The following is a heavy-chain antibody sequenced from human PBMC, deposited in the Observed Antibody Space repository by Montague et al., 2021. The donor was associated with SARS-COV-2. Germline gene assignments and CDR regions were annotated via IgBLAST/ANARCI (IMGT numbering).Heavy chain of an antibody. D-gene: IGHD2-8*01. CDR2: IYYSGTT. V-gene: IGHV4-59*04. J-gene: IGHJ2*01. Sequence: IYYSGTTFYNPSLRSRVTMSVDTSKNQFSLRLSSVTAADTAVFYCAREYAGDWYFDLWGRGTLFTVPS. CDR3: AREYAGDWYFDL.